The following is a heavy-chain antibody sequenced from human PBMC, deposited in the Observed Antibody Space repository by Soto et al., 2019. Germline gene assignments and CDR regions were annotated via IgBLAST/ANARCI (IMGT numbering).Heavy chain of an antibody. J-gene: IGHJ6*03. Sequence: GGSLRLSCAASGFTFSSYAMHWVRQAPGKGLEYVSAISSNGGSTYYANSVKGRFTISRDNSKNTLYLQMGSLRAEDMAVYYSARDSYYGSWHYYYYYYIDVWGKGTTVTVSS. CDR2: ISSNGGST. D-gene: IGHD3-10*01. CDR3: ARDSYYGSWHYYYYYYIDV. CDR1: GFTFSSYA. V-gene: IGHV3-64*01.